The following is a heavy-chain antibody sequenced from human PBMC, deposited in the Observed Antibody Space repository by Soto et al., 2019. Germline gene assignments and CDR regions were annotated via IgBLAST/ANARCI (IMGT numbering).Heavy chain of an antibody. CDR3: ARVAQGKCSGSRCYRWFDP. Sequence: SETLFLTCALSGVSITNTNWWTWVRQPPGKGLEWIGEIFHSGSTNYNPSLKNRVTMSVDKSRNEFSLKVTSVTAADTATYYCARVAQGKCSGSRCYRWFDPWGQGTLVTVSS. D-gene: IGHD2-2*01. CDR2: IFHSGST. J-gene: IGHJ5*02. V-gene: IGHV4-4*02. CDR1: GVSITNTNW.